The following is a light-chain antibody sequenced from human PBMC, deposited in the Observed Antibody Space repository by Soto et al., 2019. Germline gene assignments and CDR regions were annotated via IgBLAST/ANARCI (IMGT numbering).Light chain of an antibody. CDR3: QQSYGTPLT. Sequence: DMEMTQSPSSLSASVGDRVTITCRASQSISNYLNWYQHKPGKVPKLLIYAASSLQSGVPSRFSGSGSGIHFTLTINSLQPEDFATYYCQQSYGTPLTFGGGTKIEIK. CDR1: QSISNY. V-gene: IGKV1-39*01. CDR2: AAS. J-gene: IGKJ4*01.